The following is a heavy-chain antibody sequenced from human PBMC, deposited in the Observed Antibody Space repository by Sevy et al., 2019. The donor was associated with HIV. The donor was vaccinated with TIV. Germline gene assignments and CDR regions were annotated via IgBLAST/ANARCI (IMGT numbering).Heavy chain of an antibody. D-gene: IGHD3-3*01. CDR3: AKDSGMPIFALIIHNFDF. J-gene: IGHJ4*02. CDR1: GFAFRSYA. CDR2: VSGETDTT. V-gene: IGHV3-23*01. Sequence: GGSLRLSCVASGFAFRSYAMSWVRQAPGKGLEWISTVSGETDTTFYAGSVKGRFTISRDTSKNTLYLQMNSLRADDTATYYCAKDSGMPIFALIIHNFDFWGRGTLVTVSS.